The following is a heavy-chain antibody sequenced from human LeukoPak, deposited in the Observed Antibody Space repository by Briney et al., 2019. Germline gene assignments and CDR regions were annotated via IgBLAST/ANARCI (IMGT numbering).Heavy chain of an antibody. D-gene: IGHD6-19*01. CDR1: GGSISSSSYY. CDR3: ARGGYGSGWANFDY. V-gene: IGHV4-39*07. Sequence: PSETLSLTCSVSGGSISSSSYYWGWIRQPPGKGLEWIGSIYYSGSTNYNPSLKSRVTISVDTSKNQFSLKLSSVTAADTAVYYCARGGYGSGWANFDYWGQGTLVTVSS. CDR2: IYYSGST. J-gene: IGHJ4*02.